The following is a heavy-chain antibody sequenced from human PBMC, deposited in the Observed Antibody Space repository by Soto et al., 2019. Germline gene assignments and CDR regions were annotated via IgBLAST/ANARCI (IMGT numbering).Heavy chain of an antibody. CDR3: AILSYSDYIWGSYRPEYYFDY. J-gene: IGHJ4*02. Sequence: QVQLVESGGGVVQPGRSLRLSCAASGFTFSSYCMHWVRQAPGKGLEWVAVISYDGSNKDYADSVKGRFTISRDNSKNTLDLPMNSLRAEDTAVYYCAILSYSDYIWGSYRPEYYFDYWGQGTLVTLSS. CDR2: ISYDGSNK. CDR1: GFTFSSYC. D-gene: IGHD3-16*02. V-gene: IGHV3-30*03.